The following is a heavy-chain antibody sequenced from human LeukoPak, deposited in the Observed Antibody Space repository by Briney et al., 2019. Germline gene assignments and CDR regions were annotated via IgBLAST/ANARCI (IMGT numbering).Heavy chain of an antibody. J-gene: IGHJ4*02. V-gene: IGHV3-9*01. CDR1: GFTVSSNY. CDR3: AKDISVAAAEGGDFDS. Sequence: GGSLRLSCAASGFTVSSNYMSWVRQAPGKGLEWVSGIGWKSGSINYADSVKGRFTISRDNAKNSLYLQMNSLRAEDTAFYYCAKDISVAAAEGGDFDSWGQGTLVTVSS. D-gene: IGHD6-13*01. CDR2: IGWKSGSI.